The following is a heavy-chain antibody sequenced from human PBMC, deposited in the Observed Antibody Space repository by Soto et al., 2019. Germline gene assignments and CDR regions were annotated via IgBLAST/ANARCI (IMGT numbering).Heavy chain of an antibody. V-gene: IGHV3-23*01. CDR2: ISGSGGST. Sequence: VGSLRLSCAASGFTFSSYAMSWVRQAPGKGLEWVSAISGSGGSTYYADSVKGRFTISRDNSKNTLYLQMNSLRAEDTAVYYCAKYSGSYGITTFDYWGQGTLVTVSS. D-gene: IGHD1-26*01. CDR3: AKYSGSYGITTFDY. CDR1: GFTFSSYA. J-gene: IGHJ4*02.